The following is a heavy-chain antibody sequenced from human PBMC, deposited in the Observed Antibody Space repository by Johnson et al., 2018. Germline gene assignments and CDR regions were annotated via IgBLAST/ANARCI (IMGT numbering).Heavy chain of an antibody. Sequence: VQLVESGGGLVQPGGSLRLSCVVSGFTFSKYWMSWVRQAPGKGLEGVATIKQEGSEKGYVASVKGQFSISRDNAKNSVNMQMNNLRVEDTAVYYCTAEWDGFDMWGQGTLVTVSS. CDR3: TAEWDGFDM. CDR2: IKQEGSEK. J-gene: IGHJ3*02. CDR1: GFTFSKYW. V-gene: IGHV3-7*01.